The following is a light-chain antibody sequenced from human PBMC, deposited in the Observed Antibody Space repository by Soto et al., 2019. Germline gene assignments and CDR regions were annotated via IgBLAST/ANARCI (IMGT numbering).Light chain of an antibody. CDR1: QSVSNY. J-gene: IGKJ4*01. V-gene: IGKV3-11*01. CDR2: DVS. Sequence: EIVLTQSPATLSLSPGERATLSCRASQSVSNYLGWYQQKSGQAPRLLISDVSKRATGIPARFSGSGSGTDFILTISSLEPEDFAVYYCQHRVNWPTFGGGTKVEIK. CDR3: QHRVNWPT.